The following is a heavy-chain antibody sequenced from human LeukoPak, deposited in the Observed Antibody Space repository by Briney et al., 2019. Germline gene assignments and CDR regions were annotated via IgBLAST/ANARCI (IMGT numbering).Heavy chain of an antibody. CDR2: ISRNSGNI. CDR1: GFTFSTYY. J-gene: IGHJ4*02. Sequence: PGGSLRLSCAASGFTFSTYYMNWVRQAPGKGLEWVSSISRNSGNIDYADSVKGRFTISRDNAKNTLYLQMNSLRAEDTAVYYCAKDVGPYGLPSRYYFDYWGQGTLVTVSS. CDR3: AKDVGPYGLPSRYYFDY. V-gene: IGHV3-21*04. D-gene: IGHD4-11*01.